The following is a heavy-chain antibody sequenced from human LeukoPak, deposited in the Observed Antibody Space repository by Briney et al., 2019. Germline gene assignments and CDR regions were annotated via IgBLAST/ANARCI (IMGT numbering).Heavy chain of an antibody. V-gene: IGHV3-21*01. Sequence: GGSLRLSCAASGFTFSSYSMNWVRQAPGKGLEWVSSISSSSAFMYYADSLKGRFAISRDNAKNSLYLQINSLGAEDTAIYYCTRALAGAFDYWGQGTLVTVSS. CDR3: TRALAGAFDY. D-gene: IGHD6-19*01. CDR1: GFTFSSYS. J-gene: IGHJ4*02. CDR2: ISSSSAFM.